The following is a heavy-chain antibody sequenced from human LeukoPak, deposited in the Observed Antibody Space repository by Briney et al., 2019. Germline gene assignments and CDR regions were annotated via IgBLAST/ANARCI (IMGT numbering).Heavy chain of an antibody. D-gene: IGHD3-22*01. CDR3: ARATYYYDSSGYRAVYYFDY. CDR1: PFTLRSYR. V-gene: IGHV3-74*01. J-gene: IGHJ4*02. CDR2: INTDGSTT. Sequence: GWSLRLSCAASPFTLRSYRTHWGRQAPGNGPVWISRINTDGSTTTYADSVKGRFTISRDNAKDTLYLQMNSLRAEDTAVYYCARATYYYDSSGYRAVYYFDYWGQGTLVTVSS.